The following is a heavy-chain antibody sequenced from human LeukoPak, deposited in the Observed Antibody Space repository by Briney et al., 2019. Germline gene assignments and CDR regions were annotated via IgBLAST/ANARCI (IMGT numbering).Heavy chain of an antibody. V-gene: IGHV3-30*04. CDR1: GFIFSNYA. CDR2: ISYDGSNK. J-gene: IGHJ4*02. CDR3: ARGYCSSISCYVDY. Sequence: GGSLRLSCAASGFIFSNYAIHWVRQAPGKELEWVAVISYDGSNKYYADSVKGRFTISRDISKNTLYLQMNSLRAEDTAVYYCARGYCSSISCYVDYWGQGTLVTVSS. D-gene: IGHD2-2*01.